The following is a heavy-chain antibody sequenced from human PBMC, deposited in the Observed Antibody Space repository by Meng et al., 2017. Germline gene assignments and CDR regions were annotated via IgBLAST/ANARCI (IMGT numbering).Heavy chain of an antibody. CDR2: IYHSGST. J-gene: IGHJ5*02. Sequence: VERQEAGPGLVRPSGTLSLTGAVSGGSISSSNWWSWVRQPPGKGLEWIGEIYHSGSTNYNPSLKSRVTISVDKSKNQFSLKLSSVTAADTAVYYCARARLLWFGGAVWFDPWGQGTLVTVSS. CDR3: ARARLLWFGGAVWFDP. D-gene: IGHD3-10*01. V-gene: IGHV4-4*02. CDR1: GGSISSSNW.